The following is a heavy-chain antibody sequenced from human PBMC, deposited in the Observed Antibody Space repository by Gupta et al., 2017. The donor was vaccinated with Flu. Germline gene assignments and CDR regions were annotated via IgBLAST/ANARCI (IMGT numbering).Heavy chain of an antibody. Sequence: QVQLVQSGAEVKKAGASVKVSCKASGYTFSTYAMHWVRQAPGQRLEWMGWINAGNGNTKYSQKFQGRITITRDTSASMAYLELSSLRSEDTAVYYCTKGGGSSWNYYNGMDVWGQGTTVTVSS. J-gene: IGHJ6*02. CDR1: GYTFSTYA. CDR2: INAGNGNT. CDR3: TKGGGSSWNYYNGMDV. V-gene: IGHV1-3*01. D-gene: IGHD6-13*01.